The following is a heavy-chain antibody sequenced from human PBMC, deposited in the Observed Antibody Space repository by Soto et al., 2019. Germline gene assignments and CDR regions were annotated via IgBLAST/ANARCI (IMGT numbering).Heavy chain of an antibody. D-gene: IGHD3-3*01. J-gene: IGHJ4*02. V-gene: IGHV3-66*01. CDR3: AKDGLYDFSPTKGPYYFDY. Sequence: PGGPLRLSYAASGFTVSSSYMSWVRQAPGKGLQWVSAIYSGGSTNYADSVKGRFTISRDNSKNTLYLQMNSLRAEDTAVYYCAKDGLYDFSPTKGPYYFDYLGQGTLVTVSS. CDR2: IYSGGST. CDR1: GFTVSSSY.